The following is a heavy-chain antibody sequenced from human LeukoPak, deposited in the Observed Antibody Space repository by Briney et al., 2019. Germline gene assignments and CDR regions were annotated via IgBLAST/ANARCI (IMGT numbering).Heavy chain of an antibody. Sequence: GESLRLSRAASGFTFSSYEMNWVRQAPGKGLEWVSYISSSGSTIYYADSVKGRFTISRDNAKNSLYLQMNSLRAEDTAVYYCARQAGAVAGAQGAFDIWGPGTMVTVSS. J-gene: IGHJ3*02. V-gene: IGHV3-48*03. CDR2: ISSSGSTI. D-gene: IGHD6-19*01. CDR1: GFTFSSYE. CDR3: ARQAGAVAGAQGAFDI.